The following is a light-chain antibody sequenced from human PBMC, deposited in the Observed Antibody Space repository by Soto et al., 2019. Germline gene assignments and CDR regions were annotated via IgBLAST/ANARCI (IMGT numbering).Light chain of an antibody. V-gene: IGLV2-23*02. CDR1: SSDVGLYNL. CDR2: EVN. CDR3: CSFAGSRTWV. Sequence: QSAPIQPASVSGSPGQSITISCTGSSSDVGLYNLVSWYRQYPGEAPKLILYEVNKWPSELSHRFSGSKSGNTASLTISGLQAEDEADYYCCSFAGSRTWVFGGGTKVTVL. J-gene: IGLJ3*02.